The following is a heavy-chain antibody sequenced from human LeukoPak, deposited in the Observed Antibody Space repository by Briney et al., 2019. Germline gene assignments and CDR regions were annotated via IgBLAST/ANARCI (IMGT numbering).Heavy chain of an antibody. CDR1: GYTFTSYA. J-gene: IGHJ6*02. CDR3: ARDLGRFRADYYYYGMDV. Sequence: ASVKVSCKASGYTFTSYAMHWVRQAPGQRLEWMGWINAGNGNTKYSQKFQGRVTITRDTSASTAYMELSSLRPEDTAVYYCARDLGRFRADYYYYGMDVWGQGTTVTVSS. CDR2: INAGNGNT. D-gene: IGHD3-10*01. V-gene: IGHV1-3*01.